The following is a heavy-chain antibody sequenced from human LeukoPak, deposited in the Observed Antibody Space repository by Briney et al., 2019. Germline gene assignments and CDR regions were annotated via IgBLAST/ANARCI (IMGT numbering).Heavy chain of an antibody. CDR2: XDNDGGST. Sequence: PGGSLSLSCAASGFTFSSYWMHWVRQAPGKGPVXXXXXDNDGGSTTYADSVKGRFTSSRDNAKKTLYLQMNSLRAEDTAVYYCARDTYCTPTTCEGAANWGQGTLVTVSS. V-gene: IGHV3-74*01. D-gene: IGHD2-2*01. J-gene: IGHJ4*02. CDR1: GFTFSSYW. CDR3: ARDTYCTPTTCEGAAN.